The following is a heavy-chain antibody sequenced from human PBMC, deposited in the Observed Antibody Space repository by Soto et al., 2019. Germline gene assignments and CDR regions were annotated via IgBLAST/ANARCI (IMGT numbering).Heavy chain of an antibody. CDR3: ARENIGYEANDY. D-gene: IGHD5-12*01. Sequence: ASVKVSCKAAGYTFTGYYMHWVRQAPGQGLECMGWINPNSGGTNYAQKLKGRVTMTTDTSTSTAYMELRRLRSDDTAVYYCARENIGYEANDYCGQGTLVTVSS. CDR2: INPNSGGT. CDR1: GYTFTGYY. V-gene: IGHV1-2*02. J-gene: IGHJ4*02.